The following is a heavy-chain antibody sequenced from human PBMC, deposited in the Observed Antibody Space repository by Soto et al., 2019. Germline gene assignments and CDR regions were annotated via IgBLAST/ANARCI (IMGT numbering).Heavy chain of an antibody. J-gene: IGHJ6*02. V-gene: IGHV5-51*01. CDR3: ARERINCSGGSCYYHPGVDV. CDR2: IFPDDSET. CDR1: GYRFSTYW. D-gene: IGHD2-15*01. Sequence: PGESLKISCKGIGYRFSTYWIAWVRQMPGKGLEWMGTIFPDDSETRYSPTFQGQVTISAYMELSSLRSEDTAVYYCARERINCSGGSCYYHPGVDVWGQGTTVTVSS.